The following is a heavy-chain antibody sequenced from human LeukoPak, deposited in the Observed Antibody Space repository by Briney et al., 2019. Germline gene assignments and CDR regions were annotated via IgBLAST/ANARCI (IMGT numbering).Heavy chain of an antibody. V-gene: IGHV4-59*01. D-gene: IGHD3-22*01. CDR1: GGSISNYY. CDR3: AKWGYYFDSSANVAPTDDS. CDR2: INYNGRNDWRT. J-gene: IGHJ4*02. Sequence: PSETLSLTCTVSGGSISNYYWTWIRQPPGKGLEWIGYINYNGRNDWRTDYNPSLKSRVTISVDTSKNQFSLKLSSVTAADTAVYYCAKWGYYFDSSANVAPTDDSWGQGTLVTVSS.